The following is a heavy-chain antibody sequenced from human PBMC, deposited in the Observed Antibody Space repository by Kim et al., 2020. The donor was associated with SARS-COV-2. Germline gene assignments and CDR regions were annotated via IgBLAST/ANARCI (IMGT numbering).Heavy chain of an antibody. CDR1: GYTFTSYD. J-gene: IGHJ5*02. D-gene: IGHD3-10*01. CDR3: ARGRGLLWFGELSGENWFDP. CDR2: MNPNSGNT. V-gene: IGHV1-8*01. Sequence: ASVKVSCEASGYTFTSYDINWVRQATGQGLEWMGWMNPNSGNTGYAQKFQGRVTMTRNTSISTAYMELSSLRSEDTAVYYCARGRGLLWFGELSGENWFDPWGQGTLVTVSS.